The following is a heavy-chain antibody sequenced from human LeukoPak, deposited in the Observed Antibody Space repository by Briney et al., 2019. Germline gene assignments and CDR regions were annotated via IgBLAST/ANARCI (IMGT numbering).Heavy chain of an antibody. CDR1: GVSISSYY. J-gene: IGHJ4*02. V-gene: IGHV4-59*01. Sequence: TSETLSLTCTVSGVSISSYYWSWIRQPPGKGLEWIGYIYYSGSTNYNPSLKSRVTISVDTSKNQFSLKLSSVTAADTAVYYCARGYSGSYQVDYWGQGTLVTVSS. CDR3: ARGYSGSYQVDY. CDR2: IYYSGST. D-gene: IGHD1-26*01.